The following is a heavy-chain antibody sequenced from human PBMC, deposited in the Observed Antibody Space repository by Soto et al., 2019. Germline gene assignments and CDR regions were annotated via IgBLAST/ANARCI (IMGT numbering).Heavy chain of an antibody. CDR2: MNPNSGNT. Sequence: QVQLVQSGAEVKKPGASVKVSCKASGYTFTSYDINWVRQATGQGLEWMGWMNPNSGNTGYAQKFQGRVTMTRNTSISTAYMELGSLRSEDTAVYYCARPKQGRWYSGYDYPLGYWGQGTLVTVSS. CDR3: ARPKQGRWYSGYDYPLGY. D-gene: IGHD5-12*01. V-gene: IGHV1-8*01. J-gene: IGHJ4*02. CDR1: GYTFTSYD.